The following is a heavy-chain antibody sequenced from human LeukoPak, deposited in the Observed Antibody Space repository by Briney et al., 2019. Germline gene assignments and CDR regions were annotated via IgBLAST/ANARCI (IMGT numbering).Heavy chain of an antibody. CDR1: GGSISSYY. CDR2: IYYSGST. J-gene: IGHJ4*02. Sequence: PSETLSLTYTVSGGSISSYYWSWIRQPPGKGLEWIGYIYYSGSTNYNPSLKSRVTISVDTSKNQFSLKLSSVTAADTAVYYCARLGIAAAGIGNWGQGTLVTVSS. D-gene: IGHD6-13*01. CDR3: ARLGIAAAGIGN. V-gene: IGHV4-59*08.